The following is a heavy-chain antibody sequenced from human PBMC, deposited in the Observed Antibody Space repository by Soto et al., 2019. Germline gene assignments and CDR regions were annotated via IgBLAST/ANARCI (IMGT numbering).Heavy chain of an antibody. CDR1: GFTFSSYA. CDR2: ISYDGSNK. D-gene: IGHD3-10*01. J-gene: IGHJ4*02. Sequence: GVSLRLSCAASGFTFSSYAMHWVRQAPGKGLEWVAVISYDGSNKYYADSVKGRFTISRDNSKNTLYLQMNSLRAEDTAVYYCARDKMVRGLITYFDYWGQGTLVTVSS. V-gene: IGHV3-30-3*01. CDR3: ARDKMVRGLITYFDY.